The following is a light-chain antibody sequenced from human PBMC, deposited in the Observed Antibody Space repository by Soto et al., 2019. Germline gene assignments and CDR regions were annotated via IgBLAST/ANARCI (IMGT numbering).Light chain of an antibody. CDR1: QRISSSS. CDR3: QYYGSSPLT. CDR2: DAS. V-gene: IGKV3-20*01. Sequence: EIVLTQSPGTLSLSPGEGATLSCRASQRISSSSLAWYQQKPGQAPRLLIYDASSRATGIPDRFSGSGSGTAFSLTISRLKPEDFAVYYCQYYGSSPLTFGGGTKVEIK. J-gene: IGKJ4*01.